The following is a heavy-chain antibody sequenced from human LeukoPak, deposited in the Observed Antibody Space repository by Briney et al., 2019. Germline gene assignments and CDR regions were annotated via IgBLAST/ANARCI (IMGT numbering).Heavy chain of an antibody. CDR1: GFSFHYYA. Sequence: PGGSLRLSCAASGFSFHYYAMHWVRQAPGKGLEWVAVISYDGTNEYYADSVKGRLTISRDNSKNTLYMQMNSLRPEDTAVYYCARPIGNGSGSYYFPYWGQGTLVTVSS. V-gene: IGHV3-30-3*01. J-gene: IGHJ4*02. D-gene: IGHD3-10*01. CDR2: ISYDGTNE. CDR3: ARPIGNGSGSYYFPY.